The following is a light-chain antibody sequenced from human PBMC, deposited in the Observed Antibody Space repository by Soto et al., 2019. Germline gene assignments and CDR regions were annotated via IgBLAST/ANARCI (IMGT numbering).Light chain of an antibody. CDR3: HHYKNFPPYT. J-gene: IGKJ2*01. V-gene: IGKV3D-15*01. CDR2: GAS. CDR1: QTIGSD. Sequence: DIVMTQSPATLSVSPGETATLSCRASQTIGSDLAWYQQKPGQTPRLLIFGASNRATGIPARFSGSGSGTAFTLTISSLQSEDFAVYYCHHYKNFPPYTFGQGTKLEIK.